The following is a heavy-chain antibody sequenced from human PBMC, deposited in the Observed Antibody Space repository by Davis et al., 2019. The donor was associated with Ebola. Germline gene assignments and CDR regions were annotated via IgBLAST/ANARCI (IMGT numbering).Heavy chain of an antibody. CDR2: VYSFGTT. CDR1: GFTFSSYW. D-gene: IGHD6-19*01. CDR3: ARHPSIVVPGAEGY. J-gene: IGHJ4*02. V-gene: IGHV3-66*04. Sequence: GESLKISCAASGFTFSSYWMHWVRQTPGKGLEWVSIVYSFGTTYYADSVKGRFTISRDDSKNTLYLQMNSLRAEDTAVYYCARHPSIVVPGAEGYWGQGTLVTVSS.